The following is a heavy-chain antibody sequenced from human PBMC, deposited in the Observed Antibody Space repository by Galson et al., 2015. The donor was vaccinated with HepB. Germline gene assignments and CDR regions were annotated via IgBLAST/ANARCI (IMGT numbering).Heavy chain of an antibody. Sequence: SLRLSCAASGFTFDDYAMHWVRQAPGKGLEWVSGISWNSGSIGYADSVKGRFTISRDNAKNSLYLQMNSLRAEDTALYYCAKVREILSVYWYFDLWGRGTLVTVSS. J-gene: IGHJ2*01. CDR2: ISWNSGSI. V-gene: IGHV3-9*01. CDR3: AKVREILSVYWYFDL. CDR1: GFTFDDYA. D-gene: IGHD3-10*01.